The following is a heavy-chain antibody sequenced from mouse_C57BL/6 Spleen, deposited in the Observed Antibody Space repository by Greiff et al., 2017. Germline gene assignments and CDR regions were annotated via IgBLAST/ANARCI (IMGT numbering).Heavy chain of an antibody. CDR3: ARRDGYYEGYYAMDY. J-gene: IGHJ4*01. D-gene: IGHD2-3*01. CDR1: GYTFTDYY. V-gene: IGHV1-19*01. CDR2: ISPYNGGT. Sequence: EVQLQQSGPVLVKPGASVKMSCKASGYTFTDYYMNWVKQSHGKSLEWIGVISPYNGGTSYNQKCKGKATLTVDKSSSTAYMELNSLTAEDSAVYYCARRDGYYEGYYAMDYWGQGTSVTVSS.